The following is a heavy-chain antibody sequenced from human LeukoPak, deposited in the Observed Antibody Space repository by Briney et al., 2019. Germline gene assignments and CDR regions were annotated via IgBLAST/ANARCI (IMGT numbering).Heavy chain of an antibody. J-gene: IGHJ5*02. CDR3: ARDRNYYDSSGSPNNWFDP. V-gene: IGHV1-46*01. D-gene: IGHD3-22*01. CDR2: INPSGGST. CDR1: GYTFTSYY. Sequence: VSVKVSCKASGYTFTSYYMHWVRQAPGQGLEWMGIINPSGGSTSYAQKFQGRVTMTRDTSTSTVYMELSSLRSEDTAVYYCARDRNYYDSSGSPNNWFDPWGQGTLVTVSS.